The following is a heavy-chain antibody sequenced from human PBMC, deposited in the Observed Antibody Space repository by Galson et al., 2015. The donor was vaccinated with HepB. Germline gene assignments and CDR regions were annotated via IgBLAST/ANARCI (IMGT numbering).Heavy chain of an antibody. CDR1: GYRFPNYW. CDR2: IHPGDSDT. V-gene: IGHV5-51*01. Sequence: QSGAEVKQPGESLKISCKGFGYRFPNYWIGWVRQMPGKGLEWMGIIHPGDSDTRVSPSFHGQVTISADKSITTAYLQWSSLKASDTAMYYCARRQSPYGSGKGAFDIWGQGTMVTVSS. CDR3: ARRQSPYGSGKGAFDI. J-gene: IGHJ3*02. D-gene: IGHD3-10*01.